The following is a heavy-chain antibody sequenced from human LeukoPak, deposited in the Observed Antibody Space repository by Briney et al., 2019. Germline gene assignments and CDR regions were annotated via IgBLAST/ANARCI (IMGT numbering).Heavy chain of an antibody. CDR1: RGTFSSYA. V-gene: IGHV1-69*13. CDR3: ARDKNPTPHYDFWSGYFGY. CDR2: IIPIFGTA. Sequence: ASVKVSCKASRGTFSSYAISWVRQAPGQGLEWVGGIIPIFGTANYAQKFHGRVTITADESTSTAYMELSSLRSEDTAVYYCARDKNPTPHYDFWSGYFGYWGQGTLVTVSP. D-gene: IGHD3-3*01. J-gene: IGHJ4*02.